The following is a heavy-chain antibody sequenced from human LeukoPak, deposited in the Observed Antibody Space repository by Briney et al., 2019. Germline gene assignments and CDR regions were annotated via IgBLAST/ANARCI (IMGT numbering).Heavy chain of an antibody. D-gene: IGHD2-15*01. Sequence: GGSLRLSCAASGFTFSSYWMSWVRQAPGKGLEWVANIKQDGSEKYYVDSVKGRFTISRDNAKNSLYLQMNSLRAEDTAVYYCARDLVVRSYYFDYWGQGTLVTVSS. J-gene: IGHJ4*02. CDR3: ARDLVVRSYYFDY. CDR2: IKQDGSEK. V-gene: IGHV3-7*01. CDR1: GFTFSSYW.